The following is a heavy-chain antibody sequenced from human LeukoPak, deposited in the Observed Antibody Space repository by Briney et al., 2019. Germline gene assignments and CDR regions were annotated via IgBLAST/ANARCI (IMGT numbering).Heavy chain of an antibody. D-gene: IGHD6-19*01. CDR2: IYYSGST. V-gene: IGHV4-39*01. Sequence: PSETLSPTCTVSGGSISSSSYYWGWIRQPPGKGLEWIGSIYYSGSTYYNPSLKSRVTISVDTSKNQFSLKLSSVTAADTAMYYCARGWTLKTPLGRVAGTSSRRGRYFDYWGQGTLVTVSS. CDR3: ARGWTLKTPLGRVAGTSSRRGRYFDY. J-gene: IGHJ4*01. CDR1: GGSISSSSYY.